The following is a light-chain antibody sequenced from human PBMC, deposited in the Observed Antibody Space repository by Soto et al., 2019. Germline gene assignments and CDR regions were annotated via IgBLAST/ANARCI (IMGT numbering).Light chain of an antibody. CDR1: SSDVGGYNY. V-gene: IGLV2-11*01. CDR2: DVV. J-gene: IGLJ3*02. CDR3: CSYASSYTLV. Sequence: QSALTQPRSVSGSPGQSVTISCTGTSSDVGGYNYVSWYQQHPGKAPKLMIYDVVKRPSGVPDRFSGSKSGNTASLTISGLQAEDEADYYSCSYASSYTLVFGGGTKVTVL.